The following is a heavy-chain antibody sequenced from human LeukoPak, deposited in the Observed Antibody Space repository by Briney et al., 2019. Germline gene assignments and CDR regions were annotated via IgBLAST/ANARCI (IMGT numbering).Heavy chain of an antibody. CDR2: ISGSGGST. Sequence: PGGSLRLSCAVSAFPSSNYGMSWVRQAPGKGLEWVSVISGSGGSTYYEDSVKGRFTISRDNSKSTLYLQMNSLRAEDTAVYYCAKALYSSSWYGDYWGQGTLVTVSS. V-gene: IGHV3-23*01. CDR3: AKALYSSSWYGDY. CDR1: AFPSSNYG. J-gene: IGHJ4*02. D-gene: IGHD6-13*01.